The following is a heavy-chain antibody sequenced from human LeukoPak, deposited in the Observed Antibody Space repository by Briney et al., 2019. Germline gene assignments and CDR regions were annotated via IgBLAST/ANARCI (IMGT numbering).Heavy chain of an antibody. V-gene: IGHV3-21*01. CDR2: FTSVSSYK. CDR1: GFTFSNYA. D-gene: IGHD2-2*01. CDR3: ARDPTADDY. Sequence: GGSLSLSCKASGFTFSNYAMNWVRQAPGKGLEWVSSFTSVSSYKYYADSVKGRFTISRDNAKNSLFLQMNSLRAEDTAIYYCARDPTADDYWGQGTLVTVSS. J-gene: IGHJ4*02.